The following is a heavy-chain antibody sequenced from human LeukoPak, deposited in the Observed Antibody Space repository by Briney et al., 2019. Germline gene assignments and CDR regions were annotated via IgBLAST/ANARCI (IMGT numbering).Heavy chain of an antibody. CDR3: ARTMRNILWWQLDY. CDR2: IYYLGST. V-gene: IGHV4-59*11. Sequence: PSETLSLTCTISGGSISSHYWSWIRQSPGKGLEWIGFIYYLGSTDYNSSLKSRVSISVDTSKNQFSLSLSAVTSADTAVYYCARTMRNILWWQLDYWGLGTLVTVSS. CDR1: GGSISSHY. J-gene: IGHJ4*02. D-gene: IGHD2-21*01.